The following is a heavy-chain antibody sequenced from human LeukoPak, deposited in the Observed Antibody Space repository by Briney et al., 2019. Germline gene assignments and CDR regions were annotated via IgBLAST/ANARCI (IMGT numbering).Heavy chain of an antibody. D-gene: IGHD6-19*01. J-gene: IGHJ6*03. CDR1: GFTFSSYA. V-gene: IGHV3-23*01. Sequence: GGSLRLSCAASGFTFSSYAMSWVRQAPGKGLEWVSAISGSGGSTYYADSVKGRFTISRDNSKNTLYLQMNSLRAEDTAVYYCAKDLGRIAVAGRRYYYYYMDVWGKGTTVTVSS. CDR2: ISGSGGST. CDR3: AKDLGRIAVAGRRYYYYYMDV.